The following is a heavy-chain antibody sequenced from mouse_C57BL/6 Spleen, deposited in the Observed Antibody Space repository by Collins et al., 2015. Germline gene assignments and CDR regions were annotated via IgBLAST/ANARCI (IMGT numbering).Heavy chain of an antibody. J-gene: IGHJ3*01. CDR2: IRSKSNNYAT. CDR1: GFTFNTYA. V-gene: IGHV10-1*02. CDR3: VRSTPFAY. D-gene: IGHD2-1*01. Sequence: EVQLVESGGGLVQPKGSLKLSCAASGFTFNTYAMNWVRQAPGKGLEWVARIRSKSNNYATYYADSVKDRFTISRDDSQSMLYLQMNNLKTEDTAMYYCVRSTPFAYWGQGTLVTVSA.